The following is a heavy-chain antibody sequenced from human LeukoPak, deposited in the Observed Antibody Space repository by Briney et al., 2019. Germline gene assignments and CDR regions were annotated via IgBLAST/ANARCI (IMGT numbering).Heavy chain of an antibody. V-gene: IGHV3-30*18. CDR3: AKDLFGSNWFNWFDP. CDR1: GFTFSTYN. D-gene: IGHD6-13*01. J-gene: IGHJ5*02. CDR2: ISYDGNDK. Sequence: GGSLRLSCAESGFTFSTYNMHWVRQAPGKGLEWVAVISYDGNDKYYADSVKGRFTISRDNSKNTLYLQMDSLRAEDTAVYYCAKDLFGSNWFNWFDPWGQGALVTVSS.